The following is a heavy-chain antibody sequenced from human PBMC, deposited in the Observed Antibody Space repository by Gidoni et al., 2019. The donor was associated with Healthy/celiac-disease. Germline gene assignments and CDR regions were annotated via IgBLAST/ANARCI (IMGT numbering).Heavy chain of an antibody. J-gene: IGHJ4*02. CDR3: ARDQKLADITMVRGTPFDY. CDR2: INPSGGST. CDR1: GYTFTSYY. V-gene: IGHV1-46*01. D-gene: IGHD3-10*01. Sequence: QVPLVQSGAEVKKPGASVKVSCKASGYTFTSYYMHWVRQAPGQGLEWMGIINPSGGSTSYAQKFQGRVTMTRDTSTSTVYMELSSLRSEDTAVYYCARDQKLADITMVRGTPFDYWGQGTLVTVSS.